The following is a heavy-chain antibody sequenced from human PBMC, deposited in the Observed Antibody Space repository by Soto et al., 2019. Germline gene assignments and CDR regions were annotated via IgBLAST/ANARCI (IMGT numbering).Heavy chain of an antibody. Sequence: PGESLKISCKGSGYSFTSYWISWVRQMPGKGLEWMGRIDPSDSYTNYSPSFQGHVTISADKSISTAYLQWSSLKASDTAMYYCARHLTPYRYYDSSGYYFFDYWGQGTLVTVSS. CDR2: IDPSDSYT. D-gene: IGHD3-22*01. CDR1: GYSFTSYW. CDR3: ARHLTPYRYYDSSGYYFFDY. V-gene: IGHV5-10-1*01. J-gene: IGHJ4*02.